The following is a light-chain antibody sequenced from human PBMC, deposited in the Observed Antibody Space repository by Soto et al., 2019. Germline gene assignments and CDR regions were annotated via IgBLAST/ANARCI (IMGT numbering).Light chain of an antibody. V-gene: IGKV1-5*01. Sequence: IQLTQSPSSLSASVGDRVTITFRASQSISSWLAWYQQKPGKAPKLLIYDVSTLESGVPSGFSGSGSGTEFTLTITSLQPDDFATYYCQHYNSYGTFGQGTKVDIK. CDR3: QHYNSYGT. CDR2: DVS. J-gene: IGKJ1*01. CDR1: QSISSW.